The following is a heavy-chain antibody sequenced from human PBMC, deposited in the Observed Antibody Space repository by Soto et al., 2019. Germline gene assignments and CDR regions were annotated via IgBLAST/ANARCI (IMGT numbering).Heavy chain of an antibody. J-gene: IGHJ4*02. CDR1: QFTFSNYA. Sequence: GGSLRLSCAASQFTFSNYAMSWVRQAPGKGLEWVSTISGGGGTTYYADSVKGRFTISRDNSKNSLYLQMNSLRVEDTAVYYCAKQDCSSTSCSFDYWGQGSLVTVSS. CDR2: ISGGGGTT. V-gene: IGHV3-23*01. CDR3: AKQDCSSTSCSFDY. D-gene: IGHD2-2*01.